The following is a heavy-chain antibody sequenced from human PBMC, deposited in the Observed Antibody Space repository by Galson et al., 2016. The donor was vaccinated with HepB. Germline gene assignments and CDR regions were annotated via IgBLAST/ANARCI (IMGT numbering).Heavy chain of an antibody. CDR1: GFTVSRKY. V-gene: IGHV3-53*04. Sequence: SLRLSCAASGFTVSRKYMTWVRQAPGKGPEWVSVIYSADTGGITYYADSVKGRFTISRHNSKNTLYLQMNSLRHEDTAVYYCARSYDFWSGRYYYAMDVWGQGTTVTAS. CDR3: ARSYDFWSGRYYYAMDV. CDR2: IYSADTGGIT. D-gene: IGHD3-3*01. J-gene: IGHJ6*02.